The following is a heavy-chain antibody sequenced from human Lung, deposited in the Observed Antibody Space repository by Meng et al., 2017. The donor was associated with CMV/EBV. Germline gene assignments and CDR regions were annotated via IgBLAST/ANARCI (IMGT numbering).Heavy chain of an antibody. Sequence: GGSLRLXXAASGFTFRTYWMTWVRQVPGKGLEGVANVKQDGSEKYYVDSVKGRFTISRDNTKNSVFLQMNSLRAEDTAVYYCARDRLVTTFYYFYGMDVWGQGXTVTVSS. CDR2: VKQDGSEK. V-gene: IGHV3-7*01. CDR3: ARDRLVTTFYYFYGMDV. J-gene: IGHJ6*02. CDR1: GFTFRTYW. D-gene: IGHD2-21*02.